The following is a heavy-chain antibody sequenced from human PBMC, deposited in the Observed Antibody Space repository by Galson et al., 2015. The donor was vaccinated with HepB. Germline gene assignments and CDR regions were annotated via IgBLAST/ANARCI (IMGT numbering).Heavy chain of an antibody. Sequence: LSLTCTVSDDSVRSHSWTWIRQPPGKGLEYIGYIFSTGSSNYNPSLKSRVTMSVDTSKNQFSLRLSSVTAADTAVYYCARSVFGVAGRYFDSWGQGTLVTVSS. CDR1: DDSVRSHS. CDR3: ARSVFGVAGRYFDS. CDR2: IFSTGSS. V-gene: IGHV4-59*08. D-gene: IGHD3-3*01. J-gene: IGHJ4*02.